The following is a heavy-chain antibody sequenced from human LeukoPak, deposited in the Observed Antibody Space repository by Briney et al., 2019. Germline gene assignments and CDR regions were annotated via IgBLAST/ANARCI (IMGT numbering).Heavy chain of an antibody. CDR1: GGSINSDDY. D-gene: IGHD5-18*01. J-gene: IGHJ4*02. V-gene: IGHV4-30-4*01. CDR2: INNSGNK. Sequence: SQTLSLTCTVSGGSINSDDYWSWIRQPPGKGLEWIGHINNSGNKYYNPSLRSRVTISVDTSRNQFSLMLNSVTAADTAMYYCARDGYNYDGRLLDYWGQGTLVTVSS. CDR3: ARDGYNYDGRLLDY.